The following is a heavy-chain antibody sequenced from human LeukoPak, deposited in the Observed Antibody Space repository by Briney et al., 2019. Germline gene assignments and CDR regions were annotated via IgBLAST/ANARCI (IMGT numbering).Heavy chain of an antibody. J-gene: IGHJ4*02. V-gene: IGHV4-61*02. Sequence: SQTLSLTCTVSGDSISSGSYYWSWIRQPAGEGLEWIGRIYTSGSTNYNPSLKSRVTISVDTSKNQFSLKLSSVTAADTAVYYCARRSRDGYSSFDYWGQGTLVTVSS. CDR2: IYTSGST. D-gene: IGHD5-24*01. CDR3: ARRSRDGYSSFDY. CDR1: GDSISSGSYY.